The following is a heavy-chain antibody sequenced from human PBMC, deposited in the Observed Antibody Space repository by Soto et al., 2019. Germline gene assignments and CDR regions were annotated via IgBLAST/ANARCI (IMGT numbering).Heavy chain of an antibody. V-gene: IGHV3-23*01. CDR2: ISVSASST. CDR3: ARTPGVITVISAFDH. D-gene: IGHD3-22*01. Sequence: GGSLRLSCAASGFTFSNAWMNFFRQAPGKGLECVSAISVSASSTYDSDSVKGRFTISRDNSNNTLYLPMNSLRAEDTAIYYCARTPGVITVISAFDHWGQGTPVTVSS. CDR1: GFTFSNAW. J-gene: IGHJ4*02.